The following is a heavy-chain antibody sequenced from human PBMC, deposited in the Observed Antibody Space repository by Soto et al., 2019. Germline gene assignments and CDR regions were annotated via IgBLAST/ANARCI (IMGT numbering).Heavy chain of an antibody. V-gene: IGHV3-9*01. CDR1: GFTFDDYA. J-gene: IGHJ6*03. D-gene: IGHD3-3*01. CDR2: ISWNSGSI. CDR3: AKEGPEKGTDTGFWSGYYISFYYMDV. Sequence: EVQLVESGGGLVQPGRSLRLSCAASGFTFDDYAMHWVRQAPGKGLEWVSGISWNSGSIGYADSVKGRFTISRDNAKNSLYLQMNSLRAEDTALYYCAKEGPEKGTDTGFWSGYYISFYYMDVWGKGTTVTVSS.